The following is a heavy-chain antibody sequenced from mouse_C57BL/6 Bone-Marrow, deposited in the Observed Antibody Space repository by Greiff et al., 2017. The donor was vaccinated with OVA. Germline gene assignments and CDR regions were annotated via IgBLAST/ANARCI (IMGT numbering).Heavy chain of an antibody. J-gene: IGHJ4*01. Sequence: EVKVVESGGGLVQSGRSLRLSCATSGFTFSDFYMEWVRQAPGKGLEWIAASRNKANDYTTEYSASVKGRFIVSGDTSQSILYLQMNALGAEDTAIYYCARDGGLAYAMDYWGQGTSVTVSS. CDR2: SRNKANDYTT. CDR1: GFTFSDFY. D-gene: IGHD2-4*01. CDR3: ARDGGLAYAMDY. V-gene: IGHV7-1*01.